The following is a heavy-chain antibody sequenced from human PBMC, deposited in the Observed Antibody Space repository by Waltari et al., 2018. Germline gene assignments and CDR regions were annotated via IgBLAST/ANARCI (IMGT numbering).Heavy chain of an antibody. D-gene: IGHD6-19*01. J-gene: IGHJ4*02. CDR1: GFTFSNNW. CDR3: ARGSGWVFDY. V-gene: IGHV3-7*03. Sequence: EVQLVESGGGLVQPGGSLRLSCAASGFTFSNNWMAWVLQAPGKGLEWVAIIKGEGSERHDVDSGKCRFTISRDNPKNSQYLQMNSLRADDTAVYYCARGSGWVFDYWGQGTVVTVSS. CDR2: IKGEGSER.